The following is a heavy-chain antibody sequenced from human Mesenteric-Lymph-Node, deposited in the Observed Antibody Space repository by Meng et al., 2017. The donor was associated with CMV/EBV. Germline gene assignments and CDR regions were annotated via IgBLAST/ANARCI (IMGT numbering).Heavy chain of an antibody. V-gene: IGHV4-39*06. Sequence: GSLRLSCTVSGGSISSSSYYWGWIRQPPGKGLEWIGSIYYSGSTYYNPSLKSRVTISVDTSKNQFTLKLSSVTAADTAVYYCARDSYFDYWGQGTLVTVSS. CDR3: ARDSYFDY. J-gene: IGHJ4*02. CDR1: GGSISSSSYY. CDR2: IYYSGST.